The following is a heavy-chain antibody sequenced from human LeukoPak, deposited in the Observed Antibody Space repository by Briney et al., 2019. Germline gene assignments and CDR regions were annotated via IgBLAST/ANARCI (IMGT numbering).Heavy chain of an antibody. J-gene: IGHJ4*02. CDR2: INPNSGGT. CDR1: GYTFTAYY. CDR3: ARSCSSGWLEGYYFDY. D-gene: IGHD6-19*01. V-gene: IGHV1-2*02. Sequence: ASVKVSCKASGYTFTAYYIHRVRHAPGQGLEWMGWINPNSGGTSYAQRFQGRVTLTRDTSISTAYMELSRLGSDDTAVYYCARSCSSGWLEGYYFDYWGQGTLVTVSS.